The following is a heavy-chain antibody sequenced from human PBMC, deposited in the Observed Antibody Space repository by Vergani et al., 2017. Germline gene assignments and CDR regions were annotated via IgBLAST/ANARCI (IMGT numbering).Heavy chain of an antibody. V-gene: IGHV3-23*01. CDR2: ISGHGDRT. J-gene: IGHJ4*02. D-gene: IGHD3-22*01. CDR3: AGLSYDTTPYLQGGYDC. Sequence: EVHLLESGGGQVEAGGSLRLSCVASGFTFSNSAMSWVRQTSGKGLEWVSAISGHGDRTYYADSVKGRFTISTDNSKNMLYLQMNSLRAEDTAVYYCAGLSYDTTPYLQGGYDCWGQGTLVSVSS. CDR1: GFTFSNSA.